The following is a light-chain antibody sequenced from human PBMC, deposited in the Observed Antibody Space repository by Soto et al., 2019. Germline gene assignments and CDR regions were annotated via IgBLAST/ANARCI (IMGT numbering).Light chain of an antibody. Sequence: QSVLTQPASVSGSPGQSITISCSGTSSGVGGYNYVSWYQQHPGKAPKLMIYDVSNQPSGVSNRFSGSKSGNTASLTISGLQAEDEADYYCSSYASSSTYVFGTGTKLTVL. V-gene: IGLV2-14*01. CDR1: SSGVGGYNY. CDR3: SSYASSSTYV. J-gene: IGLJ1*01. CDR2: DVS.